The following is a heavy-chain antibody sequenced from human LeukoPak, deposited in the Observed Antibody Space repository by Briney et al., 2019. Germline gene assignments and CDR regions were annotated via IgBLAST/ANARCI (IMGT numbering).Heavy chain of an antibody. V-gene: IGHV4-59*12. D-gene: IGHD3-10*01. CDR3: ARTDGSGG. CDR1: GGSITPYY. J-gene: IGHJ4*02. CDR2: IYYSGST. Sequence: SETLSLTCTVSGGSITPYYWSWIRQPPGKGLEWIGYIYYSGSTNYNPSLKSRVTISVDTSNNQFSLKLSSVTAADTAVYYCARTDGSGGWGQGTLVTVSS.